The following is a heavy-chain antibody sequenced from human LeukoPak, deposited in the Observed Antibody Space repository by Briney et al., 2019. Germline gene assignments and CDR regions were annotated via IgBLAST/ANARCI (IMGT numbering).Heavy chain of an antibody. Sequence: SEALSLTCTVSGGSISSYYWSWIRQPPGKGLEWIGYIYYSGSTNYNPSLKSRVTISVDTSKNQFSLKLSSVTAADTAVYYCARALHYDFWSRPHYYYCYMDVRGKGTTVTVSS. CDR2: IYYSGST. CDR1: GGSISSYY. CDR3: ARALHYDFWSRPHYYYCYMDV. D-gene: IGHD3-3*01. V-gene: IGHV4-59*01. J-gene: IGHJ6*03.